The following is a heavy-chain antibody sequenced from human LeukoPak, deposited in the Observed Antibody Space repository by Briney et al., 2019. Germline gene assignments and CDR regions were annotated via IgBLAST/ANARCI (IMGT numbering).Heavy chain of an antibody. CDR3: ARAPGYSGYDYVGYFDY. V-gene: IGHV1-69*01. CDR2: IIPIFGTA. J-gene: IGHJ4*02. CDR1: GGTFISYA. Sequence: GASVTVSFTASGGTFISYAISWVRQAPGQGLEWMGGIIPIFGTANYAQKFQGRVTITADESTSTAYMELSSLRSEDTAVYYCARAPGYSGYDYVGYFDYWGQGTLVTVSS. D-gene: IGHD5-12*01.